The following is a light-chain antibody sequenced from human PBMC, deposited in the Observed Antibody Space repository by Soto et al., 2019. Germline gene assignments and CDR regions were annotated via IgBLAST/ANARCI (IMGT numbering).Light chain of an antibody. CDR1: QSISSW. V-gene: IGKV1-5*01. J-gene: IGKJ1*01. Sequence: DIRMTQSPSTLSASVGDRVTITCRASQSISSWLAWYQQKPGKAPKLLIYDASSLESGVPSRFSGSGSGTALTLTISSLQPDDFATYYGEQYNSYGWTFGQGTKVEIK. CDR3: EQYNSYGWT. CDR2: DAS.